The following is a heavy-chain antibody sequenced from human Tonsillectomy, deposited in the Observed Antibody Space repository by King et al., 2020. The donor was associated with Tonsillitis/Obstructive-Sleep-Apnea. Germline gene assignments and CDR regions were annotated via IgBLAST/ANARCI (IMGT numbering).Heavy chain of an antibody. CDR3: ARRQGGGSRWDNRNSDDAFDS. Sequence: QLVQSGAEVKKPGASVKVSCKASGYTFTSYGISWVRQAPGQGLEWMGWISAYNGNTNYAQNLQGRVTMTTDTSTSTAYMELRSLRSDDTAVYYCARRQGGGSRWDNRNSDDAFDSWGEGRNVTHSS. CDR1: GYTFTSYG. CDR2: ISAYNGNT. J-gene: IGHJ3*02. D-gene: IGHD1-14*01. V-gene: IGHV1-18*01.